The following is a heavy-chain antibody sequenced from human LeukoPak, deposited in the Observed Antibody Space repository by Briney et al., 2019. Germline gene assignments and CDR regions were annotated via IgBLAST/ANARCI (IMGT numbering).Heavy chain of an antibody. CDR1: GFSLTTSGLG. D-gene: IGHD4-17*01. V-gene: IGHV2-5*02. CDR3: VHVHTTVTTV. J-gene: IGHJ4*02. CDR2: IYWDDDK. Sequence: KESGPTLVKPTQTLTLTCTFSGFSLTTSGLGVGWIRQAPGKALEWLALIYWDDDKRYRPSLKSRLTITKDTPKNQVVLTMTNMDPVDTATYYCVHVHTTVTTVWGQGTLVTVSS.